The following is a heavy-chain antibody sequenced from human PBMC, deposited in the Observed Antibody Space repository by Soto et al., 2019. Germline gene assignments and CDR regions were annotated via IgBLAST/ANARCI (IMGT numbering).Heavy chain of an antibody. CDR1: GFTFSSYA. V-gene: IGHV3-23*01. CDR2: ISGSGGST. Sequence: LRLSCAASGFTFSSYAMSWVRQAPGKGLEWVSAISGSGGSTYYADSVKGRFTISSDNSKNTLYLQMNSLRAEDTAVYYCAAKYSSPPRWFDPWGQGTLVTVSS. D-gene: IGHD6-6*01. CDR3: AAKYSSPPRWFDP. J-gene: IGHJ5*02.